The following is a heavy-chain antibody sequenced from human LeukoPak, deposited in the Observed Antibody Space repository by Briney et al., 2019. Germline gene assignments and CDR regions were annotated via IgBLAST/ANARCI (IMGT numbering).Heavy chain of an antibody. CDR1: GFTFSSYW. CDR2: INRDGSST. CDR3: TSLEGYCSGGSCNYGMDV. D-gene: IGHD2-15*01. V-gene: IGHV3-74*01. J-gene: IGHJ6*04. Sequence: PGGSLRLSCAASGFTFSSYWMHWVRQAPGKGLVWVSCINRDGSSTNYADSVKGRFTISRDNAKNTLYLQMDSLRAEDTAVYYCTSLEGYCSGGSCNYGMDVWGTGTTVTVSS.